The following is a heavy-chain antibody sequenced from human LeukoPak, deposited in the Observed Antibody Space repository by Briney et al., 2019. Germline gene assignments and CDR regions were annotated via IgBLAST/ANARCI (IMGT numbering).Heavy chain of an antibody. J-gene: IGHJ6*03. CDR1: GYTFTDYQ. Sequence: GASVKVSCKASGYTFTDYQIHWVRQAPGQGLEWMGWINPNSDDTNYAQKFQDRVTMTRDKSISTAYMELSSLRSDDTAVYFCARARRVDTALWGYYYFMDVWGKGTTVTISS. CDR2: INPNSDDT. CDR3: ARARRVDTALWGYYYFMDV. V-gene: IGHV1-2*02. D-gene: IGHD5-18*01.